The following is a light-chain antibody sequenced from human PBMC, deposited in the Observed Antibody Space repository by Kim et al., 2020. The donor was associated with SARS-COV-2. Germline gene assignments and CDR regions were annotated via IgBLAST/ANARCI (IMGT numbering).Light chain of an antibody. CDR2: EDD. Sequence: GQTVTIPCTRSSGSIDDNYVQWYQQRPGGVPTTVIYEDDQRPSGVSDRFSGSIDNSPNSASLPISGLRTEDEADYYCQSYNRDNVLFGGGTQLTVL. CDR3: QSYNRDNVL. CDR1: SGSIDDNY. V-gene: IGLV6-57*03. J-gene: IGLJ2*01.